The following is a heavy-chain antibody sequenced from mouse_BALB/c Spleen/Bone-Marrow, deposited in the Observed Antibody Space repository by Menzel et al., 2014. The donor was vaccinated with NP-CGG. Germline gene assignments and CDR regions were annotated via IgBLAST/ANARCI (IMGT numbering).Heavy chain of an antibody. Sequence: VQLQQSGPELVKPGASVKMSCKASGYTFTSYFIHWVKQRPGQRLEWIGWIYPGDGSTKYNEKFKVKTTLTADKSSSTAYMFLSSLTSEDSAIYFCAYYRYDEYFDVWGAGTTVTVSS. CDR3: AYYRYDEYFDV. D-gene: IGHD2-14*01. CDR1: GYTFTSYF. J-gene: IGHJ1*01. V-gene: IGHV1S56*01. CDR2: IYPGDGST.